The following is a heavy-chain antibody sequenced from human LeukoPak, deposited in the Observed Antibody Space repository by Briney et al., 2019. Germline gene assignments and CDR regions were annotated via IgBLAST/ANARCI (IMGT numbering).Heavy chain of an antibody. CDR1: GFTFSSYS. Sequence: GGALRLSCAASGFTFSSYSMNWVRQAPGKGRGWVSYISSSRTIYYTDSVTGRFTISRDNTKNSLYLQMNRLRAEDTAVYYCAELGITMIGGVWGKGTTVTISS. J-gene: IGHJ6*04. D-gene: IGHD3-10*02. CDR2: ISSSRTI. CDR3: AELGITMIGGV. V-gene: IGHV3-48*04.